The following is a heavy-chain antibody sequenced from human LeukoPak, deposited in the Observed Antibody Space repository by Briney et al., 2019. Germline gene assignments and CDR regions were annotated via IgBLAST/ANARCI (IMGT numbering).Heavy chain of an antibody. CDR1: GFTFSSYA. D-gene: IGHD1-14*01. J-gene: IGHJ4*02. CDR2: ISYDGSNK. CDR3: ARAITGYFDY. Sequence: GRSLRLSCAASGFTFSSYAMHWVRQAPGKGLEWVAVISYDGSNKYYADSVKGRFTISRDNSKNTLYLQMNSLRAEDTAVYYCARAITGYFDYWGQGTLVTVSS. V-gene: IGHV3-30-3*01.